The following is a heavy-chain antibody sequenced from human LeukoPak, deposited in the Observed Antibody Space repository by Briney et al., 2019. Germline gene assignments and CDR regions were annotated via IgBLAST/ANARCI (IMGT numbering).Heavy chain of an antibody. V-gene: IGHV4-59*08. J-gene: IGHJ4*02. D-gene: IGHD4-17*01. CDR1: GYSISSGYY. CDR3: ARHYGDNLNFDY. CDR2: IYYSGST. Sequence: SETLSLTCTVSGYSISSGYYWSWIRQPPGKGLEWIGYIYYSGSTNYNPSLKSRVTISVDTSKNQFSLKLSSVTAADTAVYYCARHYGDNLNFDYWGQGTLVTVSS.